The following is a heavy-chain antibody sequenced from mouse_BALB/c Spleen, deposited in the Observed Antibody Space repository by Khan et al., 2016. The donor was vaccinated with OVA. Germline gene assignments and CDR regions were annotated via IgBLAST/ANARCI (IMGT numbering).Heavy chain of an antibody. CDR1: GYSFTGYF. J-gene: IGHJ2*01. CDR3: TRIYSSDCEY. D-gene: IGHD1-1*01. Sequence: VQLHQSGPELVRPGASVKISCKASGYSFTGYFMNWVMQSHGKSLEWIGRINPHIGETFYNQRFKDKATLTVDESSSTAQMELRSMESEDSAVYYWTRIYSSDCEYWGQGTTRTVSS. V-gene: IGHV1-20*02. CDR2: INPHIGET.